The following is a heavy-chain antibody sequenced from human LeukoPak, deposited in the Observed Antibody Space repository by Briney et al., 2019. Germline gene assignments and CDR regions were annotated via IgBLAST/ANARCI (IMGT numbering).Heavy chain of an antibody. D-gene: IGHD3-10*01. CDR2: IYYSGST. CDR1: GGSISSYY. Sequence: SETLSLTCTVSGGSISSYYWSWIRQPPGKGLEWIGYIYYSGSTNYNPSLKSRVTTSVDTSKNQFSLKLSSVTAADTAVYYCARTHYYGSGSYCWFDPWGQGTLVTVSS. J-gene: IGHJ5*02. CDR3: ARTHYYGSGSYCWFDP. V-gene: IGHV4-59*01.